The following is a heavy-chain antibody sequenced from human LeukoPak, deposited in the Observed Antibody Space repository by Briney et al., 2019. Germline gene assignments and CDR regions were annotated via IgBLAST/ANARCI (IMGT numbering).Heavy chain of an antibody. V-gene: IGHV1-69*13. Sequence: SVRVSCKASGGTFSSYAISWVRQAPGQGLEWMGGIIPIFGTANYAQKFQGRVTITADESTSTAYMELSSLRSEDTAVYYCARTDGYGDYGDYWGQGTLSPSPQ. CDR1: GGTFSSYA. D-gene: IGHD4-17*01. CDR2: IIPIFGTA. CDR3: ARTDGYGDYGDY. J-gene: IGHJ4*02.